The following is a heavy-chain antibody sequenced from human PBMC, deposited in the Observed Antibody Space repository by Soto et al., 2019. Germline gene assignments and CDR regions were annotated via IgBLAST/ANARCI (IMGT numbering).Heavy chain of an antibody. CDR1: GDTFNFYT. CDR3: AKSPKFWSGWSYYYYGMDV. Sequence: SVKVSCKASGDTFNFYTINWVRQAPGLGLEWMGRFNPILSMSNSALRFQGRVTLTADKSTSTAYMVLSSLRSDDTAVYYCAKSPKFWSGWSYYYYGMDVWGQGTTVTV. J-gene: IGHJ6*02. V-gene: IGHV1-69*02. CDR2: FNPILSMS. D-gene: IGHD3-3*01.